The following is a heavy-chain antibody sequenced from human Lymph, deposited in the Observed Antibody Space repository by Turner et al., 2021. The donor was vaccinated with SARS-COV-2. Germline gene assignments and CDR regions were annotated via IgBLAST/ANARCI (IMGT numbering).Heavy chain of an antibody. CDR1: CDSISSSSYY. CDR2: IHYSGST. CDR3: ARQRLTRYGMDV. Sequence: QLQLQESGPGLGKPSETLSLTCTVSCDSISSSSYYWGWIRQPPGKGLEWIGSIHYSGSTYYNPSLKSRVTISVDTSKNQFSLKLSSVTAADTAVYYCARQRLTRYGMDVWGQGTTVTVSS. D-gene: IGHD2-21*02. V-gene: IGHV4-39*01. J-gene: IGHJ6*02.